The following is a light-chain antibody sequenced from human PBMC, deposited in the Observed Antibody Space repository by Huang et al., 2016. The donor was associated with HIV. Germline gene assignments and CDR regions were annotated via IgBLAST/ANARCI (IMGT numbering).Light chain of an antibody. J-gene: IGKJ3*01. CDR2: AAS. CDR1: QIVSSH. V-gene: IGKV3-15*01. CDR3: QQYNDFRST. Sequence: ETVMTQSPVTLSVSPGDRASLSCRSSQIVSSHLAWYQQKPGQAPRLLIYAASTRAIGVPARVSGSGAGTEFTLTISNLQSEDSAVYYCQQYNDFRSTFGPGTRVEIK.